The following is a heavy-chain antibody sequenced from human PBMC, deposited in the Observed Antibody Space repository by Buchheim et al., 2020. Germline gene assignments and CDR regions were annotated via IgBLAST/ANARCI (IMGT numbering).Heavy chain of an antibody. D-gene: IGHD6-19*01. CDR1: GFTFSSYG. CDR3: AKGGGWYRVDY. Sequence: QVQLVESGGGVVQPGRSLRLSCAASGFTFSSYGMHWVRKAPGKGLEWVADISYDGSNKYYAESVKGRFTIYRDNSKNTMYLRMNSLRAGDTAVYYCAKGGGWYRVDYWGQGTL. V-gene: IGHV3-30*18. J-gene: IGHJ4*02. CDR2: ISYDGSNK.